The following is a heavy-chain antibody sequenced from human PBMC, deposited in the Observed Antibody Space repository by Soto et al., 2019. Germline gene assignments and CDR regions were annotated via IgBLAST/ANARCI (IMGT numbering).Heavy chain of an antibody. Sequence: SLRVSCSASLFTFSSYAMSLVLHPPGKGLEWVSAISGSGGITYYADSVKGRFTISRDNSKNTLYLQMNSLRAEDTAVYYCAKESSSGYYYYMEVWGKGTTVTVSS. D-gene: IGHD6-6*01. CDR3: AKESSSGYYYYMEV. CDR2: ISGSGGIT. V-gene: IGHV3-23*01. CDR1: LFTFSSYA. J-gene: IGHJ6*03.